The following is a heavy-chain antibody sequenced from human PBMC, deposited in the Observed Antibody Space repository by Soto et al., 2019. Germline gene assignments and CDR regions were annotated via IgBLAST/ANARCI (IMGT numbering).Heavy chain of an antibody. Sequence: SVKVSCKASGGTFSSYRINWVRQAPGQGLEWVGGIVPIYRTADYAQKFQGRVTITADESARTSYMELRSLKSQDTAVYFCARGRHWFGPWGQGTLVTVSS. CDR1: GGTFSSYR. V-gene: IGHV1-69*13. CDR3: ARGRHWFGP. CDR2: IVPIYRTA. J-gene: IGHJ5*02.